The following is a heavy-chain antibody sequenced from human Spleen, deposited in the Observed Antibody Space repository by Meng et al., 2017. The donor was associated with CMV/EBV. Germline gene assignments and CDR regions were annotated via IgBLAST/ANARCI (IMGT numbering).Heavy chain of an antibody. CDR3: ARHAVFYYGSESHFDP. V-gene: IGHV5-51*01. J-gene: IGHJ5*02. D-gene: IGHD3-10*01. Sequence: GGSLRLSCKGYGYNFATYWIAWVRQMSGKGLEWMGIIYPGDSDTRYNPSFQGQVTISADKSMSTAYLHWSSLKASDTAIYYCARHAVFYYGSESHFDPWGQGTLVTVSS. CDR2: IYPGDSDT. CDR1: GYNFATYW.